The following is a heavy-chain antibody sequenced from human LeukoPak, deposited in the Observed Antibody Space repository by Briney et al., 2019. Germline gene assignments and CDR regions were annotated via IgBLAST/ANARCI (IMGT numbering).Heavy chain of an antibody. Sequence: SETLSLTCTVSGGSISSSSYYWGWIRQPPGKGLEWIGYIYFSGSTNYNPSLKSRVTISVDTSKNQFSLRLSSVTAADTAVYYCARNMAGRRTTGFDYWGQGTLVTVSS. D-gene: IGHD4-17*01. CDR1: GGSISSSSYY. V-gene: IGHV4-61*05. CDR2: IYFSGST. CDR3: ARNMAGRRTTGFDY. J-gene: IGHJ4*02.